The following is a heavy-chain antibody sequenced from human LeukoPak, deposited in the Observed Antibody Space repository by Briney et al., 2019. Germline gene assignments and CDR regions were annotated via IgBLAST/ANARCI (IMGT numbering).Heavy chain of an antibody. CDR1: GYTLTELF. CDR3: ATDLGSCYFVY. V-gene: IGHV1-24*01. J-gene: IGHJ4*02. Sequence: ASVKVPCKVSGYTLTELFMHWVRQAPGKGLEWMGGFDPEDGETIYAQKFQGRVTMTEDTSTDTAYMELSSLRSEDTAAYYCATDLGSCYFVYWGQGTLVTVSS. CDR2: FDPEDGET. D-gene: IGHD2-15*01.